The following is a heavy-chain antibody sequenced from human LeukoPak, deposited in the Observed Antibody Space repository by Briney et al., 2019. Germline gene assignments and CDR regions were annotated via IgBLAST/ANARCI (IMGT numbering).Heavy chain of an antibody. CDR1: GGSISSGSYY. Sequence: PSETLSLTCTVSGGSISSGSYYWSWIRQPAGKGLEWIGRIYTSGSTNYNPSLKSRVTISVDTSKNQFSLKLSSVTAADTAVYYCARDSSEHPKVGAFDIWGQGTMVTVSS. J-gene: IGHJ3*02. D-gene: IGHD6-6*01. CDR2: IYTSGST. V-gene: IGHV4-61*02. CDR3: ARDSSEHPKVGAFDI.